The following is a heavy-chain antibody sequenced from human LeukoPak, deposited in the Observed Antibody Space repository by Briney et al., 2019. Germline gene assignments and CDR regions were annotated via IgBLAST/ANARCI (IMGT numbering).Heavy chain of an antibody. V-gene: IGHV4-39*07. CDR2: IYYSGST. Sequence: PSETLSLTCTVSGGSISSSSYYWGWIRQPPGKGLEWIGSIYYSGSTYYNPSLKSRVTISVDTSKNQFSLKLSSVTAADTAVYYCARADKYYDYVWGSYLYFYYFDYWGQGTLVTVSS. CDR1: GGSISSSSYY. CDR3: ARADKYYDYVWGSYLYFYYFDY. D-gene: IGHD3-16*02. J-gene: IGHJ4*02.